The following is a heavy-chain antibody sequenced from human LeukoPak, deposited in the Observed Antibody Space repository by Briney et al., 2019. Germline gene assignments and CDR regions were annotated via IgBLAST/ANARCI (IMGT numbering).Heavy chain of an antibody. D-gene: IGHD6-19*01. CDR2: INHSGST. J-gene: IGHJ4*02. Sequence: SETLSLTCAVYGGSFSGYYWSWIRQPPGKGLEWIGEINHSGSTNYNPSLKSRVTISVDTSKNQFSLKLSSVTAADTAVYYCARAGSGWTRSEIDYWGQGTLVTVSS. CDR3: ARAGSGWTRSEIDY. CDR1: GGSFSGYY. V-gene: IGHV4-34*01.